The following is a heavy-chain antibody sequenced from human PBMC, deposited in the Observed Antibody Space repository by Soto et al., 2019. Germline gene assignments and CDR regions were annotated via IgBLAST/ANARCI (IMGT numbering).Heavy chain of an antibody. CDR1: GFTVSSNY. J-gene: IGHJ4*02. CDR3: ARGEFKRPGRWRYYFDY. Sequence: EVQLVETGGGLIQPGGSLRLSCAASGFTVSSNYMSWVRQAPGKGLEWVSVIYSGGSTYYADSVKGRFTISRDNAKNTLDTQMNSVYAEERALYYGARGEFKRPGRWRYYFDYWGQGTLVTVSS. D-gene: IGHD2-15*01. CDR2: IYSGGST. V-gene: IGHV3-53*02.